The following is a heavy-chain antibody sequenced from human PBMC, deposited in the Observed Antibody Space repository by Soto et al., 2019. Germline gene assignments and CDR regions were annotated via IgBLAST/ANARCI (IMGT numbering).Heavy chain of an antibody. CDR2: INPRGGST. CDR1: GYTFTSYY. Sequence: QVQLVQSGAEVKKPGASVKVSCKASGYTFTSYYMHWVRQAPGQGLEWMGIINPRGGSTSYAQKYQGRVTMTRDTSTSTDYMELSSLRSEHKAVYYCAKGDYDYIWGSYEGESHWYFDLWGRGTLVTVSS. J-gene: IGHJ2*01. CDR3: AKGDYDYIWGSYEGESHWYFDL. V-gene: IGHV1-46*03. D-gene: IGHD3-16*01.